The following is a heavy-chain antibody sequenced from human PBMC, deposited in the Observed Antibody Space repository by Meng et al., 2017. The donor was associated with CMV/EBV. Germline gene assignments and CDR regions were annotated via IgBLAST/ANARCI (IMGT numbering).Heavy chain of an antibody. V-gene: IGHV1-69-2*01. J-gene: IGHJ5*02. CDR1: YTFTDYY. CDR3: ATERYQLLPGRSNWFDP. D-gene: IGHD2-2*01. Sequence: YTFTDYYMHWVQQAPGKRLEWMGLVDPEDGETIYAEKFPRRFTITADTSTDTAYMELSSLRSEDTAVYYCATERYQLLPGRSNWFDPWGQGTLVTVSS. CDR2: VDPEDGET.